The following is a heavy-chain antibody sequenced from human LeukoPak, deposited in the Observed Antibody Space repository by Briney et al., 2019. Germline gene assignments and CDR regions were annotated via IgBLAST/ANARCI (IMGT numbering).Heavy chain of an antibody. D-gene: IGHD4-17*01. CDR2: VSYTGGMT. Sequence: PGGPLRLSCAASGFPFSSYAMSWVRQAPGKGLEWVSAVSYTGGMTYYADSVKGRFTISRDNSKNTLYLQMNGLRAEDTAVYYCAKDGRSDLGDHHEYFDYWGQGTLVTVSS. CDR1: GFPFSSYA. J-gene: IGHJ4*02. CDR3: AKDGRSDLGDHHEYFDY. V-gene: IGHV3-23*01.